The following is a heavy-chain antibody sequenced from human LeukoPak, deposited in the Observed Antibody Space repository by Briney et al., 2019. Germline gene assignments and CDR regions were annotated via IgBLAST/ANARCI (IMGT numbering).Heavy chain of an antibody. J-gene: IGHJ3*02. CDR3: ARDARDAFDI. CDR1: GFTFSSYW. V-gene: IGHV3-53*01. CDR2: IYSGGST. D-gene: IGHD6-6*01. Sequence: GGSLRLSCAASGFTFSSYWMHWVRQAPGKGLVWVSVIYSGGSTYYADSVKGRFTISRDNSKNTLYLQMNSLRAEDTAVYYCARDARDAFDIWGQGTMVTVSS.